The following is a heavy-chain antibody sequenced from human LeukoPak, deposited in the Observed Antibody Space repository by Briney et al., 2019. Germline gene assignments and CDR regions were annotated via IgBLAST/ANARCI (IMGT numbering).Heavy chain of an antibody. CDR1: GGTFSSYA. D-gene: IGHD3-10*01. CDR3: VRGTPTPGMDY. V-gene: IGHV7-4-1*02. CDR2: IDTTTGNP. J-gene: IGHJ4*02. Sequence: ASVKVSCKASGGTFSSYAISWVRQAPGQGLEWMGNIDTTTGNPRYAQDFTGRFVFSLDASVSTAYLQITSLKADDTAAYYCVRGTPTPGMDYWGQGTQVTVSS.